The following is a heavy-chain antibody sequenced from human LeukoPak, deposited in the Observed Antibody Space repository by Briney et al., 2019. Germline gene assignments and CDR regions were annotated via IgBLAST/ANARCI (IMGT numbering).Heavy chain of an antibody. CDR3: ARDSVTIFGVVIKADY. D-gene: IGHD3-3*01. CDR1: GFTFSSYW. V-gene: IGHV3-7*01. CDR2: IKYDGSEK. J-gene: IGHJ4*02. Sequence: PGGSLRLSCAASGFTFSSYWMSWVRQAPGKGLEWVAYIKYDGSEKNYVDSVKGRFTISRDDAKNSLYLQMNSLRAEDTAVYYCARDSVTIFGVVIKADYWGQGTLVTVSS.